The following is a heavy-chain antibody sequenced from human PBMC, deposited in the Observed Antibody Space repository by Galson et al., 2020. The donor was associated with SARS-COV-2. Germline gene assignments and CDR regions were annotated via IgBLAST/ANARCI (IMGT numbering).Heavy chain of an antibody. D-gene: IGHD1-26*01. V-gene: IGHV4-59*01. J-gene: IGHJ4*02. CDR2: IYYSGST. Sequence: PETLSLTCTVSGGSISSNYWSWIRQPPGKGLEWIGYIYYSGSTNYNPSLKSRVTISVDTSKNQFSLKLSSVTAADTAVYYCASYGGSFDYWGQGTLVTVSS. CDR1: GGSISSNY. CDR3: ASYGGSFDY.